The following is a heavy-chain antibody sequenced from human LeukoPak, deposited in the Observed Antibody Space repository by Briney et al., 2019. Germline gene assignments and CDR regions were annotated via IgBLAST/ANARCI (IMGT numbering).Heavy chain of an antibody. J-gene: IGHJ5*02. CDR3: ARDSDVEMATFYWFDP. V-gene: IGHV1-46*01. D-gene: IGHD5-24*01. CDR2: INPSGGST. CDR1: GYTFTSYY. Sequence: ASVKVSCKASGYTFTSYYMHWVRQAPGQGLEWMGIINPSGGSTSCAQKFQGRVTMTRDTSTSTVYMELSSLRSEDTAVYYCARDSDVEMATFYWFDPWGQGTLVTVSS.